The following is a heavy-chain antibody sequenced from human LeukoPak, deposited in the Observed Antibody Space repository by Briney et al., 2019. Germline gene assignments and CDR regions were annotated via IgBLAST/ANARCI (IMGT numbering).Heavy chain of an antibody. J-gene: IGHJ4*02. CDR2: IIPIFGTA. Sequence: SVKVSCKASGGTFSSYAISWVRQAPGQGLEWMGGIIPIFGTANYAQKFQGRVTITTDESASTAYMELSSLRSEDTAVYYCARDRSRSSTSYFDYWGQGTLVTVSS. CDR1: GGTFSSYA. V-gene: IGHV1-69*05. CDR3: ARDRSRSSTSYFDY. D-gene: IGHD2-2*01.